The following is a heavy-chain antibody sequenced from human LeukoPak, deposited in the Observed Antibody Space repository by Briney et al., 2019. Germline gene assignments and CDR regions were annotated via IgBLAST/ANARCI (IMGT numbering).Heavy chain of an antibody. CDR2: INHSGST. J-gene: IGHJ6*02. CDR3: ARVRRYCSSTSCYNPGMDV. D-gene: IGHD2-2*02. V-gene: IGHV4-39*07. CDR1: GGSISSSSYY. Sequence: PSETLSLTCTVSGGSISSSSYYWGWIRQPPGKGLEWIGEINHSGSTNYNPSLKSRVTISVDTSKNQFSLKLSSVTAADTAVYYCARVRRYCSSTSCYNPGMDVWGQGTTVTVSS.